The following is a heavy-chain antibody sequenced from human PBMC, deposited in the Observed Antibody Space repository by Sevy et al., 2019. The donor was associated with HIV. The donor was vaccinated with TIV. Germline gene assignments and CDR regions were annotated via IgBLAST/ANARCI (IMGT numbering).Heavy chain of an antibody. D-gene: IGHD2-2*01. CDR3: ARDEYVVVPAAIGLSYGMDV. CDR2: IISIFGTA. V-gene: IGHV1-69*13. CDR1: GGTFSSYA. J-gene: IGHJ6*02. Sequence: ASVKVSCKASGGTFSSYAISWVRQAPGQGLEWMGGIISIFGTANYAQKFQGRVTITADESTSTAYMELSSLRSEDTAVYYCARDEYVVVPAAIGLSYGMDVWGQGTTVTVSS.